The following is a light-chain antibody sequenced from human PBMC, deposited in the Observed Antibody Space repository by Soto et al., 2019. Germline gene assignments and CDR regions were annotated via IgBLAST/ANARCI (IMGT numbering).Light chain of an antibody. CDR3: KQYNYYST. V-gene: IGKV1-5*01. CDR1: HSLNGR. J-gene: IGKJ1*01. Sequence: DIQMTQSPSTLSSSIGDRVTITCRASHSLNGRLAWYRQRPGHAPDLLIYDVSTLETGLPSRFSGTGSETEFTLAIRGLQPDDFATYYCKQYNYYSTFGRGNTVEIK. CDR2: DVS.